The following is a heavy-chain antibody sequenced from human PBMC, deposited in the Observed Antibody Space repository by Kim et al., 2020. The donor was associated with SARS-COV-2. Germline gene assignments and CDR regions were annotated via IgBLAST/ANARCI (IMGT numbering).Heavy chain of an antibody. Sequence: SETLSLTCTVSGGSISSYYWSWIRQPPGKGLEWIGYIYYSGSTNYNPSLTSLVTLSVDTSKNQFSLKLSSVTAADTAVYYCAKSGYYSSSGYYRLGQVFDYWGQGTLVTVSP. V-gene: IGHV4-59*01. CDR1: GGSISSYY. CDR3: AKSGYYSSSGYYRLGQVFDY. J-gene: IGHJ4*02. D-gene: IGHD3-22*01. CDR2: IYYSGST.